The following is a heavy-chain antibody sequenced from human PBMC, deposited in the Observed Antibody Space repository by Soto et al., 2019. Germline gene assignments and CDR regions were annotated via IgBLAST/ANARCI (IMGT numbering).Heavy chain of an antibody. V-gene: IGHV3-53*01. D-gene: IGHD7-27*01. J-gene: IGHJ3*02. CDR1: GFTVSSNY. CDR2: IYSGGST. CDR3: ARDPGSYDAFDI. Sequence: GGSLRLSCAASGFTVSSNYMSWVRQAPGKGLEWVSVIYSGGSTYYADSVKGRFTISRDSSKNTLYLQMNSLRAEDTAVYYCARDPGSYDAFDIWGQGTMVTVSS.